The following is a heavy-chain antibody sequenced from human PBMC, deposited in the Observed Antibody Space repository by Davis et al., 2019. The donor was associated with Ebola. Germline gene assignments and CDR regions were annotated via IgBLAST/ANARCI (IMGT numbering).Heavy chain of an antibody. CDR2: IKEDGSET. V-gene: IGHV3-7*01. Sequence: PGGSLRLSCAATGFTFSRFWMSWVRQAPGKGLEWVANIKEDGSETYYVDSVKGRFIISRDNAKNSLYLQMDSLRAEDTAVYYCARDEAGYNDWGQGALVTVSS. CDR3: ARDEAGYND. D-gene: IGHD5-24*01. CDR1: GFTFSRFW. J-gene: IGHJ4*02.